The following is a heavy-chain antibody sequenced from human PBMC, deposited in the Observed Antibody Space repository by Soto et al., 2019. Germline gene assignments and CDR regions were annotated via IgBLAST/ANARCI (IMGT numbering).Heavy chain of an antibody. D-gene: IGHD6-13*01. Sequence: SETLSLTCTVSGGSISSSSYYWGWIRQPPGKGLEWIGSIYYSGSTYYNPSLKSRVTISVDTSKNQFSLKLSSVTAADTAVYYCARDHSGSSWEPRFDPWGQGTLVTVSS. V-gene: IGHV4-39*07. J-gene: IGHJ5*02. CDR3: ARDHSGSSWEPRFDP. CDR1: GGSISSSSYY. CDR2: IYYSGST.